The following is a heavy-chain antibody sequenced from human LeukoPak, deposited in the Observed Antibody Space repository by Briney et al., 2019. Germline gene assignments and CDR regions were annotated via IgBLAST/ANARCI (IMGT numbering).Heavy chain of an antibody. CDR1: GFTFSSYA. J-gene: IGHJ4*02. Sequence: GGSLTLSCPASGFTFSSYAMSWVRQAPGKGLEWVSAISGSGGSTYYADSVKGRSTISRDNSKNTLYLQMNSLRAEDTAVYYCAKMSIAAPPGPDYWGQGTLVTVSS. D-gene: IGHD6-6*01. CDR2: ISGSGGST. CDR3: AKMSIAAPPGPDY. V-gene: IGHV3-23*01.